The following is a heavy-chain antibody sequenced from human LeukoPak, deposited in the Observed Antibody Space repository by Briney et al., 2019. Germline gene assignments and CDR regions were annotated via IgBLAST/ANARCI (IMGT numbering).Heavy chain of an antibody. V-gene: IGHV3-21*01. D-gene: IGHD3-22*01. CDR1: GFTVSSNY. CDR2: ISVRSNYI. CDR3: ARLRRNSDSSGYYYYYDY. J-gene: IGHJ4*02. Sequence: PGGSLRLSCAASGFTVSSNYMSWVRQAPGKGLEWVSSISVRSNYIYYADSVRGRFSISRDDTRNSLYLQMDSLRGDDTAVYYCARLRRNSDSSGYYYYYDYWGQGTLVTVSS.